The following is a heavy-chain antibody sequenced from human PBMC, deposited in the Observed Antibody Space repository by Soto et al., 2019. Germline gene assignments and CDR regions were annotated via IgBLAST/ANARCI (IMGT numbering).Heavy chain of an antibody. J-gene: IGHJ5*02. D-gene: IGHD3-3*01. CDR3: STRITVFGLLIPPFDP. Sequence: SETLSLTCTVSGDSVSSDNYYWNWIRQPPGKGLEWIGEINHTGGTHYNPSLKSRVTMSVDTSKNQFSLRLSSVTAEDTAIYYCSTRITVFGLLIPPFDPWGQGTLVTVSS. CDR1: GDSVSSDNYY. V-gene: IGHV4-61*01. CDR2: INHTGGT.